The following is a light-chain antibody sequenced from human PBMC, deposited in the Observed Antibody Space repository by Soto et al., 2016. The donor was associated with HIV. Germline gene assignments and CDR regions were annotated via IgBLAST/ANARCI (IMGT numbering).Light chain of an antibody. J-gene: IGLJ3*02. V-gene: IGLV2-11*01. Sequence: QSALTQPRSVSGPPGQSVTISCTGTSSDLGGYNFVSWYQHHPDKAPRLILYDVNQRPSGVPNRFSGSKSANTASLTISGLQSEDEADYYCYSYSGSYTWMFGGGTKLTVL. CDR3: YSYSGSYTWM. CDR2: DVN. CDR1: SSDLGGYNF.